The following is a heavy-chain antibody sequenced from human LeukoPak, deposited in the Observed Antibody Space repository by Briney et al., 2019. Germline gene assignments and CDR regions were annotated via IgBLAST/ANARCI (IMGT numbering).Heavy chain of an antibody. CDR3: TTDDYSGYDIFDY. CDR2: IKSKTDGGTT. V-gene: IGHV3-15*01. CDR1: GFTFSNAW. Sequence: PGGSLRLSCAASGFTFSNAWMSWVRQAPGKGLEWVGRIKSKTDGGTTDYAAPVKGRFTISRDDSKTTLYLQMNSLKTEDTAVYYCTTDDYSGYDIFDYWGQGTLVTVSS. D-gene: IGHD5-12*01. J-gene: IGHJ4*02.